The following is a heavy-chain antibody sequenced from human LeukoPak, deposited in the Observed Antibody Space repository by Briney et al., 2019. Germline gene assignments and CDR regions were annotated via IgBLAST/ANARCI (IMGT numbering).Heavy chain of an antibody. V-gene: IGHV3-23*01. CDR2: ISCRDDYT. D-gene: IGHD4-17*01. CDR1: GFAFSSYA. CDR3: TTDPYLRNDYGDYEDFGY. Sequence: PGGSLRLSCAASGFAFSSYAMSWVCQPPGKGLEWVSVISCRDDYTYYADSVKGRFTISRDNSKNTLYLQMNTLRAEDTAVYYCTTDPYLRNDYGDYEDFGYWGQGTLVTVSS. J-gene: IGHJ4*02.